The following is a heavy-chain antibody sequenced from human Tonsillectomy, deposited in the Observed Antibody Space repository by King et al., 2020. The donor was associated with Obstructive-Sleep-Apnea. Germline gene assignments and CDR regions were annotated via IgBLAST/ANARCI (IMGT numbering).Heavy chain of an antibody. CDR2: IYYSGST. J-gene: IGHJ4*02. CDR3: AREGSSYDSSGYYTPYYFDY. D-gene: IGHD3-22*01. Sequence: QLQESGPGLVKPSQTLSLTCTVSGGSISSGGYYWSWIRQHPGKGLEWIGYIYYSGSTYYNPSLKGRVTISVDTSKNQFSLKLSSVTAADTAGYYCAREGSSYDSSGYYTPYYFDYWGQGTLVTVSS. CDR1: GGSISSGGYY. V-gene: IGHV4-31*03.